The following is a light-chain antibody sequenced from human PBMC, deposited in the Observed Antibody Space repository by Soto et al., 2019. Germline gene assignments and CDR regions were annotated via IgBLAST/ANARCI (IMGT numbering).Light chain of an antibody. CDR1: SGDVGGYDY. Sequence: QSVLTQPPSASGSPGQSVTISCTGTSGDVGGYDYVSWYQQHPGIAPKLMIYEVTKRPLGVPDRFSGSKSGNTASLTVSGLQAEDEADYYCSSYAGSDNPYVFGTGTKVTVL. J-gene: IGLJ1*01. V-gene: IGLV2-8*01. CDR2: EVT. CDR3: SSYAGSDNPYV.